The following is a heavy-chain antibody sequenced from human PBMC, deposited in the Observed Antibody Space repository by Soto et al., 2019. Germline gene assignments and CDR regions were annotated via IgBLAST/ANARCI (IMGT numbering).Heavy chain of an antibody. CDR1: GGSISSSSYY. J-gene: IGHJ6*03. CDR3: ASVELRYFDWLLSDPRGYYYMDV. D-gene: IGHD3-9*01. CDR2: IYYSGSI. V-gene: IGHV4-39*01. Sequence: SETLSLTCTVSGGSISSSSYYWGWIRQPPGKGLEWIGSIYYSGSIYYNPSLKSRVTISVDTSKNQFSLKLSSVTAADTAVYYCASVELRYFDWLLSDPRGYYYMDVWGKGTTVTVSS.